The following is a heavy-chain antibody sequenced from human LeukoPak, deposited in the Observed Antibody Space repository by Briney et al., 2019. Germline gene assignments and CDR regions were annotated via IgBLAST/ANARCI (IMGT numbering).Heavy chain of an antibody. Sequence: GGSLRLSCAASGFTFSRYSMNWVRQAPGKGLEWVSSISSSSSYIYYADSVKGRFTISRDNAKNSLYLQMNSLRAEDTALYYCAQGGRYFDWLIDYWGQGTLVTVS. V-gene: IGHV3-21*04. CDR2: ISSSSSYI. J-gene: IGHJ4*02. CDR3: AQGGRYFDWLIDY. CDR1: GFTFSRYS. D-gene: IGHD3-9*01.